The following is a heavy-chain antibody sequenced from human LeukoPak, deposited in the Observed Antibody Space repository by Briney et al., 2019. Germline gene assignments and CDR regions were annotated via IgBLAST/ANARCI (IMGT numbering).Heavy chain of an antibody. J-gene: IGHJ3*02. CDR1: GGSISSYY. CDR3: ARSAGGGSDAFDI. D-gene: IGHD1-14*01. Sequence: SETLSLTCTVSGGSISSYYWSWIRQPPGKGLEWIGYIYYSGSTNYNPSLKSRVTISVDTSKNQFSLKLSSVTAADTAVYYCARSAGGGSDAFDIWGQGTMVTVSS. CDR2: IYYSGST. V-gene: IGHV4-59*01.